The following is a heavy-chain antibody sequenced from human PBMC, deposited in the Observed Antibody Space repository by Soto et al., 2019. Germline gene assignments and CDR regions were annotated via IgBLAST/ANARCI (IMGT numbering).Heavy chain of an antibody. V-gene: IGHV3-23*01. D-gene: IGHD6-13*01. Sequence: GSLRLSCAASGFTFSSYAMSWVRPAPGKGLEWVSAISGSGGSTYYADSVKGRFTISRDNSKNTLYLQMNSLRAEDTAVYYCAKDVRYSSSWYFDYWGQGTLVTVSS. CDR2: ISGSGGST. CDR3: AKDVRYSSSWYFDY. CDR1: GFTFSSYA. J-gene: IGHJ4*02.